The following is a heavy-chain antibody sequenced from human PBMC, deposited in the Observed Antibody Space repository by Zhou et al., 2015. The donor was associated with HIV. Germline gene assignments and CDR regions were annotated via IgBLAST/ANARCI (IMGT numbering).Heavy chain of an antibody. D-gene: IGHD2-2*02. CDR3: ARDSTVVPAAVLMGVFNFDY. CDR2: INPNSGGT. Sequence: QVQLVQSGAEVKKPGSSVKVSCKASGYTFTGYYMHWVRQAPGQGLEWMGWINPNSGGTNYAQKFQGWVTMTRDTSISTAYMELSRLRSDDTAVYYCARDSTVVPAAVLMGVFNFDYVGQGTLVTVSS. J-gene: IGHJ4*02. V-gene: IGHV1-2*04. CDR1: GYTFTGYY.